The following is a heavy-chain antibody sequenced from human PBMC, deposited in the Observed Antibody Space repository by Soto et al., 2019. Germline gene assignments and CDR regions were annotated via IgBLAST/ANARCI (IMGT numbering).Heavy chain of an antibody. CDR3: AKAQEQWLVRTEFDF. CDR1: GFTFSSYG. Sequence: QVQLVESGGGGVQPGRSLRLSCAASGFTFSSYGMHWVRQAPGKGLEWVAVISYDGSNTYYADSVKGRFTISRDNSKNTLYLQMNSLRAEDTAVYYCAKAQEQWLVRTEFDFWCQGTLVTVSS. CDR2: ISYDGSNT. J-gene: IGHJ4*02. D-gene: IGHD6-19*01. V-gene: IGHV3-30*18.